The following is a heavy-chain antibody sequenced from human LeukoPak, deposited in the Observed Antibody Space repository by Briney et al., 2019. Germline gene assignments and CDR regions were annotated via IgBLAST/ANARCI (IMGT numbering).Heavy chain of an antibody. D-gene: IGHD4-17*01. J-gene: IGHJ4*02. CDR1: GGTFSSYA. CDR2: IIPIFGTA. CDR3: ARDGVDYGDYEGYFDY. Sequence: ASVKVSCKASGGTFSSYAISWVRQAPGQGLEWMGGIIPIFGTANYAQKFQGRVTITRDTSASTAYMELSSLRSEDTAVYYCARDGVDYGDYEGYFDYWGQGTLVTVSS. V-gene: IGHV1-69*05.